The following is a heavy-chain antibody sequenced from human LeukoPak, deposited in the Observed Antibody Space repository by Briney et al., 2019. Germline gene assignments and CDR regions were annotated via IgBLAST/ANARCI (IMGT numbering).Heavy chain of an antibody. CDR2: ISDDGSNK. CDR3: AKDSGVIAGHWYFDL. V-gene: IGHV3-30*18. J-gene: IGHJ2*01. Sequence: GRSLRLSCTASGFTFSNYGMHWVRQAPGKGLDWVAIISDDGSNKYYADSVQGRVTIPRDNSKNTLYLQVSSLRDEDTAVYYCAKDSGVIAGHWYFDLWGRGTLVSVSS. D-gene: IGHD3-10*01. CDR1: GFTFSNYG.